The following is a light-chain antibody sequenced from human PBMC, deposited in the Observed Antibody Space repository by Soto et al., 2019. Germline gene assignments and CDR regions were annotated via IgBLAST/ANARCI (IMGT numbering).Light chain of an antibody. CDR1: GSNIGTNY. Sequence: QSVLTQPPSASGTPGQRVTMSCSGSGSNIGTNYVYWFQQFPGTAPKLLIYNNDQRHSGVPDRFSGSKSGTSASLGISGLRSEDDADYYCAAWDDSLSGRVFGGGTKVTFL. V-gene: IGLV1-47*02. J-gene: IGLJ3*02. CDR3: AAWDDSLSGRV. CDR2: NND.